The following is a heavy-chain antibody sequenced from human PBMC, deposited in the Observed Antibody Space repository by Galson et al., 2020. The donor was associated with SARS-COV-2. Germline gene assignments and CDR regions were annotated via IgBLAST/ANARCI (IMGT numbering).Heavy chain of an antibody. CDR3: ARDSTDYDAFDI. J-gene: IGHJ3*02. CDR1: GYSLTNYA. CDR2: IDTNTGNP. Sequence: DSVEVSCKASGYSLTNYAMNWVRQAPGQGLEWMGGIDTNTGNPTSAQGFTGRFVFSLDTSVSTTYLQISSLKAEDTAVYYCARDSTDYDAFDIWGQGTMVTVSS. V-gene: IGHV7-4-1*02. D-gene: IGHD2-2*01.